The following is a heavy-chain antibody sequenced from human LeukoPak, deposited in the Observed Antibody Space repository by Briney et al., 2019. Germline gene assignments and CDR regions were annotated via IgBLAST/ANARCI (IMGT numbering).Heavy chain of an antibody. J-gene: IGHJ4*02. D-gene: IGHD3-10*01. Sequence: GGSLRLSCAASGFTFSTYWIHWVRQAPGKGLVWVSRINTDGSTTNYADSVKGRFTISRDNAKNTLYLQMNDLRAEDTAVYYCARAGSFRFDYWGQGTLVTVSS. CDR2: INTDGSTT. V-gene: IGHV3-74*01. CDR1: GFTFSTYW. CDR3: ARAGSFRFDY.